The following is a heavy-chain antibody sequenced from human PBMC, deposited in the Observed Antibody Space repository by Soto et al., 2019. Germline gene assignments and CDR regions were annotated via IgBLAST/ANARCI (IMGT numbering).Heavy chain of an antibody. Sequence: LRLSCAASGFTFDDYAMHWVRQAPGKGLEWVSLISWDGAGTYYADSVKGRFTISRDNSKNSLYLQMTSLRAEDTALYYCAKRSQSRIATADNIDYWGQGTLVTVSS. D-gene: IGHD6-13*01. CDR1: GFTFDDYA. CDR3: AKRSQSRIATADNIDY. V-gene: IGHV3-43D*04. J-gene: IGHJ4*02. CDR2: ISWDGAGT.